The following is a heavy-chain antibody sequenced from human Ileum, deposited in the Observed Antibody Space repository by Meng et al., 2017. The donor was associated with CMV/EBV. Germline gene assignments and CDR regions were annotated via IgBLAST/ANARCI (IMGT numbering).Heavy chain of an antibody. Sequence: GGSLRLSCAASELTVSLYEMHWVRQAPGKGLEWIANININGRTSHYADSVRGRFTVSRDNAKNSLHLQMDTLRADDTAVYYCARAMRTGYCSGTYCRGHFFDYWGQGTPVTVSS. CDR1: ELTVSLYE. CDR3: ARAMRTGYCSGTYCRGHFFDY. V-gene: IGHV3-48*03. J-gene: IGHJ4*02. D-gene: IGHD2-15*01. CDR2: ININGRTS.